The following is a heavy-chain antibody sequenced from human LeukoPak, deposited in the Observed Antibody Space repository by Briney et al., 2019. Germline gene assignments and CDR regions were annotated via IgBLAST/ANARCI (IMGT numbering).Heavy chain of an antibody. J-gene: IGHJ4*02. CDR1: GGSFSGYY. CDR3: ARGDVGYSSGWRFDY. Sequence: SETLSLTCDVYGGSFSGYYWSWIRQPPGKGLEWIGEINHSGSTNYSPSLKSRVTISLDTSKNQFSLKLSSVTAADTAIYFCARGDVGYSSGWRFDYWGQGTLVTVSS. CDR2: INHSGST. D-gene: IGHD6-19*01. V-gene: IGHV4-34*01.